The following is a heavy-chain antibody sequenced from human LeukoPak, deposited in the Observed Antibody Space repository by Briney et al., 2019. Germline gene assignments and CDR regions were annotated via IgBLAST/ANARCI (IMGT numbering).Heavy chain of an antibody. Sequence: ASVKVSCKASGYTFTSYYMHWVRQAPGQGLEWMGWISAYNGNTNYAQKLQGRVTMTTDTSTSTAYMELRSLRSDDTAVYYCARETDSSGYYYAFDYWGQGTLVTVSS. CDR3: ARETDSSGYYYAFDY. D-gene: IGHD3-22*01. CDR2: ISAYNGNT. J-gene: IGHJ4*02. CDR1: GYTFTSYY. V-gene: IGHV1-18*04.